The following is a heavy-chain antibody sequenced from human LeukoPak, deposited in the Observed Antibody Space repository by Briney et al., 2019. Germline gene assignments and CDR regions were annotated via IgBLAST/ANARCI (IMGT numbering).Heavy chain of an antibody. D-gene: IGHD6-19*01. CDR1: GFTFSDYY. Sequence: PGGSLRLSCAASGFTFSDYYMSWIRQAPGKGLEWGSYISSSGSTIYYADSVKGRFTISRDNAKNSLYLQMNSLRAEDTAVYYCVRVEDSSGGAGGPDAFDIWGQGTMVTVSS. CDR3: VRVEDSSGGAGGPDAFDI. CDR2: ISSSGSTI. V-gene: IGHV3-11*01. J-gene: IGHJ3*02.